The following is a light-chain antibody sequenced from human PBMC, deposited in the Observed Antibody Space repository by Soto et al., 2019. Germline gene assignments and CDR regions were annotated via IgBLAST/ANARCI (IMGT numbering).Light chain of an antibody. CDR3: GSWDSRLSAYV. V-gene: IGLV1-51*01. Sequence: QSALTQLPSVSAAPGQKVTISCSGSSSNIAGNSVSWYQQLPGTAPRLLIYDDNKRPSGIPDRFSGSKSGTSATLGITGFQTGDEADYYCGSWDSRLSAYVFGTGPKV. CDR1: SSNIAGNS. CDR2: DDN. J-gene: IGLJ1*01.